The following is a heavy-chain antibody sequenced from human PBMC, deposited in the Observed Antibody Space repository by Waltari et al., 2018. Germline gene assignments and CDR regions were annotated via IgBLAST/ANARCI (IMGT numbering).Heavy chain of an antibody. V-gene: IGHV4-39*01. CDR3: ARQSWFQSSGGDLDY. Sequence: QLQLQESGPGLVKPSETPSLTCTVSGGSIRSSSYYWGWIRQPPGKGLEWIGSIYYSGSTYYNPSLKSRVTISVDTSKNQFSLKLSSVTAADTAVYYCARQSWFQSSGGDLDYWGQGTLVTVSS. CDR2: IYYSGST. CDR1: GGSIRSSSYY. J-gene: IGHJ4*02. D-gene: IGHD6-19*01.